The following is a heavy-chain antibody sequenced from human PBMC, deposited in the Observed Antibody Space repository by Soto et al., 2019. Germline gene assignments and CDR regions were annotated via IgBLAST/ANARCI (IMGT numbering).Heavy chain of an antibody. CDR1: GYSFTGYW. J-gene: IGHJ6*01. CDR3: ARLRYSSSWNYYYYGMDV. V-gene: IGHV5-51*01. CDR2: IYPGDSDT. Sequence: GESLKISCNGSGYSFTGYWSCWVRQMPWKGLEWMGIIYPGDSDTRYSPSFQGQVTISADKSISTAYLQWSSLKASDTAMYYCARLRYSSSWNYYYYGMDVWGQGTTVTVSS. D-gene: IGHD6-13*01.